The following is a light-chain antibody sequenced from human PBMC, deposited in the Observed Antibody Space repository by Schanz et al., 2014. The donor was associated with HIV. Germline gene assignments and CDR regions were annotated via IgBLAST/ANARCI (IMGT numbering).Light chain of an antibody. Sequence: DMQITQSPSSLSASVGDRVTITCRASQSISSYLNWYQQKPGKAPNLLIYAASSLQGGVPSRFSGSGSGTEFTLTISSLQPDDFATYYCQQCVTYPYTFGQGTKLDIK. CDR2: AAS. CDR1: QSISSY. V-gene: IGKV1-39*01. J-gene: IGKJ2*01. CDR3: QQCVTYPYT.